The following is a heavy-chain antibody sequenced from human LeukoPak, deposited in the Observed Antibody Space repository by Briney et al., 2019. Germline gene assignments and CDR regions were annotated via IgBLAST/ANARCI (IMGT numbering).Heavy chain of an antibody. CDR3: ARDGAAAGSYYYYGMDV. CDR1: GYTFTNYG. Sequence: SVTVSCKASGYTFTNYGITWVRQAPGQGLEWMGGIIPIFGTANYAQKFQGRVTITADESTSTAYMELSSLRSEDTAVYYCARDGAAAGSYYYYGMDVWGQGTTVTVSS. D-gene: IGHD6-13*01. J-gene: IGHJ6*02. V-gene: IGHV1-69*13. CDR2: IIPIFGTA.